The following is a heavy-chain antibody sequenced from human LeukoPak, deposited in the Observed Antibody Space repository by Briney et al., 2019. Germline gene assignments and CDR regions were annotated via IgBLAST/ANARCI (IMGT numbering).Heavy chain of an antibody. D-gene: IGHD3-10*01. CDR3: APSGRGYYMDV. J-gene: IGHJ6*03. CDR1: GFTFSSYS. CDR2: ISSSSYI. V-gene: IGHV3-21*01. Sequence: GGSLRLSCAASGFTFSSYSMNWVRQAPGKGLEWVSSISSSSYIYYADSVKGRFAISRDNAKNSLYLQMNSLRAEDTAVYYCAPSGRGYYMDVWGKGTTVTVSS.